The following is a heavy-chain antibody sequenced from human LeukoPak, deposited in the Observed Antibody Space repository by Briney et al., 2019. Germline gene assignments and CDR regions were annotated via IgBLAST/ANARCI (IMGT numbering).Heavy chain of an antibody. CDR1: GGSLSRGGYY. V-gene: IGHV4-31*03. J-gene: IGHJ3*02. D-gene: IGHD1-26*01. Sequence: SETLSLTCTVSGGSLSRGGYYWSWIRQHPGKGLEWIGYIYYSGSTYYNPSLKSRVTISVDTSKNQFSLKLSSVTAADTAVYYCARDLWEPPWSAFDIWGQGTMVTVSS. CDR3: ARDLWEPPWSAFDI. CDR2: IYYSGST.